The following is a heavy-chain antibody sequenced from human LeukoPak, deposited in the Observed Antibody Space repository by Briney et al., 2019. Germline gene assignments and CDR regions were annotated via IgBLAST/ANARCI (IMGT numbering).Heavy chain of an antibody. D-gene: IGHD3-10*01. V-gene: IGHV4-39*02. CDR2: IYYSGST. J-gene: IGHJ6*02. CDR1: GGSISSSSYY. Sequence: PSETLSLTCTVSGGSISSSSYYWGWIRQPPGKGLEWIGSIYYSGSTYYNPSLKSRVTISVDTSKNQFSLKLSSVTAADTAVYYCARDPPGVVRGVITPVRWYYYGMDVWGQGTTVTVSS. CDR3: ARDPPGVVRGVITPVRWYYYGMDV.